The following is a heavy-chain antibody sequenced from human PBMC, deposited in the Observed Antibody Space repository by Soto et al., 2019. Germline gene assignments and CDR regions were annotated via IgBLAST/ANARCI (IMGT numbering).Heavy chain of an antibody. V-gene: IGHV1-69*13. D-gene: IGHD2-2*01. CDR2: IIPIFGTA. CDR1: GGTFSSYA. CDR3: ARGAPADIYYYYYGMDV. J-gene: IGHJ6*02. Sequence: SVKVSCKASGGTFSSYAISWVRQAPGQGLEWMGGIIPIFGTANYAQKFQGRVTITADESTSTAYMELSSLRSEDTAVYYCARGAPADIYYYYYGMDVWGQGTTVTVYS.